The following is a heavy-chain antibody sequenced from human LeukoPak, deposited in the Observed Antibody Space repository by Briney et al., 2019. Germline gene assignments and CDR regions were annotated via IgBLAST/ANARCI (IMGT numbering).Heavy chain of an antibody. V-gene: IGHV3-15*01. CDR3: STDLSEGYVAPTRDAS. Sequence: PGGSLTPSCAAAGFTFTNVWTSWVRQAPGKGLEWVGRIKSKTDGGTTDYAAPVEGRFTISRDDSKNTLYLQMSSLKTEDTAVYYCSTDLSEGYVAPTRDASRGEGTLVTVSS. CDR1: GFTFTNVW. CDR2: IKSKTDGGTT. J-gene: IGHJ4*02. D-gene: IGHD1-1*01.